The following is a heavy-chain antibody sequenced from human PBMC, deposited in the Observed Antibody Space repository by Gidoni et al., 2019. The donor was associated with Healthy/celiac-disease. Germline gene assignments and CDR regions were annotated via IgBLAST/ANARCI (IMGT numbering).Heavy chain of an antibody. CDR2: ISSSSSDI. CDR3: AREGYDGTNAFDI. V-gene: IGHV3-21*01. D-gene: IGHD2-2*01. Sequence: EVQLVESGGGWVKTGGYLRLSCAASGFTFSSDSMNWVRQAPGKGLEWVSSISSSSSDIYYADSVQGRFTISRDNAKNSLYLQMNSLRAEDTAVYYCAREGYDGTNAFDIWGQGTMVTVSS. J-gene: IGHJ3*02. CDR1: GFTFSSDS.